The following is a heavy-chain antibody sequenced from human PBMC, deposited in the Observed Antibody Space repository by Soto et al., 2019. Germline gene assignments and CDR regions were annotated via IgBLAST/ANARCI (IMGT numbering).Heavy chain of an antibody. V-gene: IGHV1-69*13. J-gene: IGHJ6*02. CDR3: ARLWGALSRYYYYYGMDV. CDR1: GGTFSSYA. D-gene: IGHD3-16*02. Sequence: SVKVSCKASGGTFSSYAISWVRQAPGQGLEWMGGIIPIFGTANYAQKFQGRVTITADESTSTAYMELSSLRSEDTAVYYCARLWGALSRYYYYYGMDVWGQGTTVTVSS. CDR2: IIPIFGTA.